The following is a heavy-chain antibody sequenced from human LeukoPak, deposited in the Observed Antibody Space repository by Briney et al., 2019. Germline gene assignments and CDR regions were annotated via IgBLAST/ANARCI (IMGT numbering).Heavy chain of an antibody. CDR1: GGSISSYY. J-gene: IGHJ4*02. V-gene: IGHV4-59*12. CDR3: ARDSAYYDSSGYYTGYFDY. CDR2: IYYSGST. Sequence: PSETLSLTCTVSGGSISSYYWSWIRQPPGKGLEWIGYIYYSGSTYYNPSLKSRVTISVDTSKNQFSLKLSSVTAADTAVYYCARDSAYYDSSGYYTGYFDYWGQGTLVTVSS. D-gene: IGHD3-22*01.